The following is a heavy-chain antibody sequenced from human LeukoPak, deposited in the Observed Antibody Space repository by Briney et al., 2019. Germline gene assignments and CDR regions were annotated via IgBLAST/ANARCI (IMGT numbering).Heavy chain of an antibody. CDR1: GGSINSATYY. J-gene: IGHJ4*02. D-gene: IGHD6-19*01. CDR2: IYYSGST. CDR3: ARRGSGWYYFDY. Sequence: SETLSLTCTASGGSINSATYYWGWIRQPPGKGLEWIGSIYYSGSTYYNPSLKSRVTISVDTSKNQFSLKLSSVTAADTAVYYCARRGSGWYYFDYWGQGTLVTVSS. V-gene: IGHV4-39*01.